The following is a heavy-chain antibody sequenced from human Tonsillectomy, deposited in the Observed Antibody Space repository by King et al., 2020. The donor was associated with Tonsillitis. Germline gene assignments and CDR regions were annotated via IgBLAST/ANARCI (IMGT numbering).Heavy chain of an antibody. CDR2: IFSNDEK. J-gene: IGHJ5*02. V-gene: IGHV2-26*01. Sequence: TLKESGPVLVKPTETLTLICTVSGLSLTNDRIGVSWIRQPPGKALEWLAHIFSNDEKSYSTSLKRRLTISKDTSNSQVVLTMTNMDPVDTATYYCARWSSNSYADWFDPWGQGTLVTVSS. CDR3: ARWSSNSYADWFDP. CDR1: GLSLTNDRIG. D-gene: IGHD1-26*01.